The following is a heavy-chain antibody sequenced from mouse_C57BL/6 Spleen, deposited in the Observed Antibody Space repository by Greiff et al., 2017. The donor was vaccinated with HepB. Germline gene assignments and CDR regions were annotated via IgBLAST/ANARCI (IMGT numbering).Heavy chain of an antibody. CDR1: GYTFTSYW. V-gene: IGHV1-59*01. J-gene: IGHJ2*01. Sequence: QVQLKQPGAELVRPGTSVKLSCKASGYTFTSYWMHWVKQRPGQGLEWIGVIDPSDSYTNYNQKFKGKATLTVDTSSSTAYMQLSSLTSEDSAVYYCARVDYWGQGTTLTVSS. CDR3: ARVDY. CDR2: IDPSDSYT.